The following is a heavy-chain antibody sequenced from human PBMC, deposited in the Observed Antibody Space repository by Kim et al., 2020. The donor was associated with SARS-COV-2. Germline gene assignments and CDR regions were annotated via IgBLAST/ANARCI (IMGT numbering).Heavy chain of an antibody. CDR2: IYTSGST. Sequence: SETLSLTCTVSGGSISSYYWSWIRQPAGKGLEWIGRIYTSGSTNYNPSLKSRVTMSVDTSKNQFSLKLSSVTAADTAVYYCARVKSEVDPFLYYYGMDVWGQGTTVTVSS. CDR3: ARVKSEVDPFLYYYGMDV. V-gene: IGHV4-4*07. D-gene: IGHD3-3*01. J-gene: IGHJ6*02. CDR1: GGSISSYY.